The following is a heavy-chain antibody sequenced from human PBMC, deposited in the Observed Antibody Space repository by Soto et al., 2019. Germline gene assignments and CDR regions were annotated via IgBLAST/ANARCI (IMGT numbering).Heavy chain of an antibody. CDR3: ARSVAVPGAHIDY. D-gene: IGHD6-19*01. V-gene: IGHV4-59*01. CDR2: VYYTGST. CDR1: GGSISGSY. Sequence: SETLSLTCIVSGGSISGSYWSWVRQSPGKGLEWLGYVYYTGSTNYSPSLRSRVSISVDTSKNEFSLRLSSVTAADTAVYFCARSVAVPGAHIDYWGQGTQVTVSS. J-gene: IGHJ4*02.